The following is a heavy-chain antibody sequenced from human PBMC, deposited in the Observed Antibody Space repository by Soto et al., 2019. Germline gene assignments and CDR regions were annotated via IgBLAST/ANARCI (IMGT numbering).Heavy chain of an antibody. Sequence: QVRLVPSGAEVQKPGASVKLSCEASGYTFANYYVHWVRQAPGQGLDWMGKINPSGGATTFAQKVQGRVTMVSDGSAKSVYMEMRTLKAADTAVYYCAKQTVELSLRGFDPWGQGTLVTVSS. CDR1: GYTFANYY. D-gene: IGHD2-15*01. J-gene: IGHJ5*02. V-gene: IGHV1-46*04. CDR2: INPSGGAT. CDR3: AKQTVELSLRGFDP.